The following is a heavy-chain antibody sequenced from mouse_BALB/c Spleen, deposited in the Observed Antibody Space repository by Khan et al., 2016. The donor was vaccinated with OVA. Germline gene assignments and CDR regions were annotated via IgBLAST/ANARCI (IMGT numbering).Heavy chain of an antibody. J-gene: IGHJ4*01. D-gene: IGHD1-1*01. CDR1: GYSITSNYA. CDR2: ISYSGST. V-gene: IGHV3-2*02. CDR3: ARQNYYGDALDC. Sequence: VQLQQSGPGLVKPSQSLSLTCTVTGYSITSNYAWSWIRQFPGNKLEWMGYISYSGSTNYNPSLKSRISVNRDTSENQFFLQLNSVTTEDSGTYYCARQNYYGDALDCWGQGTSVTVSS.